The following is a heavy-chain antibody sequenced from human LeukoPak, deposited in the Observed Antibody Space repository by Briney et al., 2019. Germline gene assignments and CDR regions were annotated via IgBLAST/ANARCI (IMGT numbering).Heavy chain of an antibody. CDR1: GFTFSSYA. CDR2: ISYDGSNK. V-gene: IGHV3-30-3*01. J-gene: IGHJ6*02. CDR3: ARAKGSGSYLQYYYYYNGMDV. Sequence: GSLRLSCAASGFTFSSYAMHWVRQAPGKGLEWVAVISYDGSNKYYADSVKGRFTISRDNSKNTLYLQMNSLRAEDTAVYYCARAKGSGSYLQYYYYYNGMDVWGQGTTVTVSS. D-gene: IGHD1-26*01.